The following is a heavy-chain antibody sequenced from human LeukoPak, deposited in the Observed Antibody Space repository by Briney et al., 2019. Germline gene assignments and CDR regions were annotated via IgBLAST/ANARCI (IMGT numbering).Heavy chain of an antibody. CDR3: AKGEDSVLWFGELVDY. Sequence: GGSLRLSCSASGFTFSNYAMSWVRQAPGKGLEWVSAINDGVGRAFYADAVRGRFTISRDNSKNTLYLQMNSLRAEDTAVYYCAKGEDSVLWFGELVDYWGQGTLVAVSS. J-gene: IGHJ4*02. V-gene: IGHV3-23*01. CDR2: INDGVGRA. CDR1: GFTFSNYA. D-gene: IGHD3-10*01.